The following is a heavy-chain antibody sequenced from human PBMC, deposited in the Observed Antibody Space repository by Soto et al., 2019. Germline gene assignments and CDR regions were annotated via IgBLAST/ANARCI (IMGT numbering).Heavy chain of an antibody. D-gene: IGHD4-17*01. CDR3: AKDFETTVDYGGFDD. V-gene: IGHV3-30*18. CDR2: ISYDGSNK. CDR1: GFTFSSYG. J-gene: IGHJ4*02. Sequence: PGGSLRLSCAASGFTFSSYGMHWVRQAPGKGLEWVAVISYDGSNKYYADSVKGRFTISRDNSKNTLYLQMNSLRAEDTAVYYCAKDFETTVDYGGFDDWGQGTLVTVSS.